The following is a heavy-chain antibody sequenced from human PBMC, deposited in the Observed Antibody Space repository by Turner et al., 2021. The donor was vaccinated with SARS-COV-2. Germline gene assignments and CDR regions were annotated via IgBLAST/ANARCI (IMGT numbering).Heavy chain of an antibody. CDR2: INSDGSST. CDR3: ARVGIAAAGPTFYYYYYGMDV. CDR1: GFTFSSYW. V-gene: IGHV3-74*01. D-gene: IGHD6-13*01. J-gene: IGHJ6*02. Sequence: EVQLVESGGGLVQPGGSLRLSCAASGFTFSSYWMHWVRQAPGKGLVWVSRINSDGSSTSYADSVKGRFTISRDNAKNTLYLQMNSPRAEDTAVYYCARVGIAAAGPTFYYYYYGMDVWGQGTTVTVSS.